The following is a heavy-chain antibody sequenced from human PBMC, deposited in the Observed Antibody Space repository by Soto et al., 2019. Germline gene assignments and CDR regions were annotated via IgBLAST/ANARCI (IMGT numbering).Heavy chain of an antibody. Sequence: QVQLVQSGAEVKKPGSSVKVSCKASGGSFSSYTISWVRQAPGQGLEWMGRIIPILGIPNYAQEFQGRVTITADKSTSTAHMELSSLRSEDTAVYYCVRVIGAFDIWGQGTMVIVSS. CDR2: IIPILGIP. CDR1: GGSFSSYT. D-gene: IGHD3-10*01. CDR3: VRVIGAFDI. V-gene: IGHV1-69*02. J-gene: IGHJ3*02.